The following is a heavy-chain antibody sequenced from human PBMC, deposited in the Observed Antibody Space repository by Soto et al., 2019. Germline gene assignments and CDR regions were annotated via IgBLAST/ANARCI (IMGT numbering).Heavy chain of an antibody. D-gene: IGHD2-15*01. J-gene: IGHJ6*03. CDR2: INHSGSA. Sequence: AETLSLTCAVYGGPFSGYYWSWIRQPPGKGLEWIGEINHSGSANYNPSLTSRVTIAVDTSKNQFSLKLSSVTAADTAVYYCARVFYGYCSGGSCYSWGARYYYYYIDVWGKGTTVTVSS. CDR3: ARVFYGYCSGGSCYSWGARYYYYYIDV. V-gene: IGHV4-34*01. CDR1: GGPFSGYY.